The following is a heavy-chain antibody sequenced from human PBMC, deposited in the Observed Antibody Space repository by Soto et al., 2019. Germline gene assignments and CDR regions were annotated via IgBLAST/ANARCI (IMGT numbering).Heavy chain of an antibody. Sequence: QVQLQESGPGLVKPSETLSLTCTVSGGSISSYYWSWIRQPPGKGLEWIGYIYYSGSTNYNPSLKSRVTISVDTCKNQFTLKLSSVTAADTDVYYCARRYGASFDYWGQGTLVTVSS. J-gene: IGHJ4*02. CDR2: IYYSGST. CDR3: ARRYGASFDY. CDR1: GGSISSYY. D-gene: IGHD4-17*01. V-gene: IGHV4-59*01.